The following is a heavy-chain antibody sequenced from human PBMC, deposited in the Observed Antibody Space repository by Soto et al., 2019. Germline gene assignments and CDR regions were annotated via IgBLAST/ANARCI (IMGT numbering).Heavy chain of an antibody. V-gene: IGHV3-30*19. CDR2: TSYDGGDK. J-gene: IGHJ1*01. CDR1: GFTFRSYV. CDR3: ARWGTTGGLDV. D-gene: IGHD3-16*01. Sequence: QVQLVESGGGVVQPGTSLRVSCVGSGFTFRSYVIHWVRQAPGKGLEWVALTSYDGGDKYYGDSVRGRFTISRDNSRNTVDLQMDSLRLEDTALYYCARWGTTGGLDVWGQGTLVFVSS.